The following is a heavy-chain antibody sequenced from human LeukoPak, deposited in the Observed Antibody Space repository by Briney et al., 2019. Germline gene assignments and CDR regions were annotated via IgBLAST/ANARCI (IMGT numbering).Heavy chain of an antibody. CDR2: IWNDGSTK. Sequence: SGGSLRLSCAASGFTFSSYGMHWVRQAPGKGLEWVAFIWNDGSTKFYADSVKGRFTISRDNSENTQYLQMNSLRAEDAAVYYCAKDLPAAYFDYWGQGTLVTVSS. J-gene: IGHJ4*02. CDR1: GFTFSSYG. CDR3: AKDLPAAYFDY. V-gene: IGHV3-30*02. D-gene: IGHD2-2*01.